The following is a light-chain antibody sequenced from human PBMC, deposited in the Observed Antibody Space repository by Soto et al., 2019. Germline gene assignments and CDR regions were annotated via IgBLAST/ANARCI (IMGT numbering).Light chain of an antibody. CDR3: SSYTSSRAYV. Sequence: SALTQPASVSGSPGQSITISCTGTSSDVGGYNYVSWYQQQSGKAPKLMIHEVSNRPSGVSNRFSGSKSGNTASLTISGLQAEDDADYYCSSYTSSRAYVFGIGTKLTVL. CDR1: SSDVGGYNY. CDR2: EVS. V-gene: IGLV2-14*01. J-gene: IGLJ1*01.